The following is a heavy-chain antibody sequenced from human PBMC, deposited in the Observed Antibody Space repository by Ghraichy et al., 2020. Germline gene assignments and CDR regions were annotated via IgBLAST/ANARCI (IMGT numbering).Heavy chain of an antibody. D-gene: IGHD6-19*01. Sequence: GESLRLSCVASGFTFSSTAVSWVRQAPGRGLQWVSAIGGSGGTTYYADSVKGRFTISRDNSKNTLYLQMNSLRAEDTAVYYCAKDQRAFSSGWYYYYGMDVWGQGTTVTVSS. CDR2: IGGSGGTT. J-gene: IGHJ6*02. CDR3: AKDQRAFSSGWYYYYGMDV. CDR1: GFTFSSTA. V-gene: IGHV3-23*01.